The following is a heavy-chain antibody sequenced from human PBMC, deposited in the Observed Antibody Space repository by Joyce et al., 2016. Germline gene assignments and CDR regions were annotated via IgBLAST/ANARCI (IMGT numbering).Heavy chain of an antibody. D-gene: IGHD4-17*01. CDR1: GFTFSSFE. CDR3: AREHEYGDYEPLDY. J-gene: IGHJ4*02. V-gene: IGHV3-48*03. Sequence: EVQLVESGGGLVQPGGSLRLSCEASGFTFSSFEMIWVRQAPGEGLEWVSYISSSGSTVYYADSVKGRFTMSRDNAKNSLYLQMNSLRAEDTAFYYCAREHEYGDYEPLDYWGQGTLVTVSS. CDR2: ISSSGSTV.